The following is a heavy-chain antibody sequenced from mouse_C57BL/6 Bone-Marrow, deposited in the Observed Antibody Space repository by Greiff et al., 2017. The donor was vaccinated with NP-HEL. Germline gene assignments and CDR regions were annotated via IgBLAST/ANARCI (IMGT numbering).Heavy chain of an antibody. CDR1: GFNIKDYY. CDR2: IDPEDGDT. J-gene: IGHJ2*01. V-gene: IGHV14-1*01. Sequence: EVKLMESGAELVRPGASVKLSCTASGFNIKDYYMHWVKQRPEQGLEWIGRIDPEDGDTEYAPKFQGKATMTADTSSNPAYLQRSSLTSEDTAVYYCTTPFDSWGPDTTLTVSS. CDR3: TTPFDS.